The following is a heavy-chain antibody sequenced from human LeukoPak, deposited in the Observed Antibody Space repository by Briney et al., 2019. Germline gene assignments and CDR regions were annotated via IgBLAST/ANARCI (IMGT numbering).Heavy chain of an antibody. CDR3: ARLPNSSGWYWRPSPKNYYYYYMDV. D-gene: IGHD6-19*01. J-gene: IGHJ6*03. CDR1: GFTFSSYG. V-gene: IGHV3-30*02. CDR2: IRYDGSNK. Sequence: GGSLRLSCTASGFTFSSYGMHWVRQAPGKGLEWVAFIRYDGSNKYYADSVKGRFTISRDNSKNTLYLQMNSLRAEDTAVYYCARLPNSSGWYWRPSPKNYYYYYMDVWGKGTTVTISS.